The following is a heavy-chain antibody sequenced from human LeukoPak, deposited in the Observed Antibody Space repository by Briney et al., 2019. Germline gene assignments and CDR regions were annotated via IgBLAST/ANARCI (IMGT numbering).Heavy chain of an antibody. D-gene: IGHD1-1*01. CDR3: ARAVGNDVGAFDI. Sequence: ASVKVSCKASGYTLTSYYMHWVRQAPGQGLEWMGIINPSGGSTSYAQKFQGRVTMTRDTSTSTVYMELSSLRSEDTAVYYRARAVGNDVGAFDIWGQGTMVTVSS. CDR1: GYTLTSYY. CDR2: INPSGGST. V-gene: IGHV1-46*03. J-gene: IGHJ3*02.